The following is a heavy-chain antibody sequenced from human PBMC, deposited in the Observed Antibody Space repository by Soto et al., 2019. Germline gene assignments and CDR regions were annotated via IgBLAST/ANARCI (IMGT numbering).Heavy chain of an antibody. D-gene: IGHD3-10*01. CDR1: GFTFDTYG. Sequence: GGSLRLSCAASGFTFDTYGMAWVRQAPGKGLEWVSTISSTGDITSYADSVKGRFIVSRDNSKNTLYVQMNSLRAEDTAVYYCAXXYYSSGXXXFDHWGQGTLVTVSS. J-gene: IGHJ4*02. CDR3: AXXYYSSGXXXFDH. V-gene: IGHV3-23*01. CDR2: ISSTGDIT.